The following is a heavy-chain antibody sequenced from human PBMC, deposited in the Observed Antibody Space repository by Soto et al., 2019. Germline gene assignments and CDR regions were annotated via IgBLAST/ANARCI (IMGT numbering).Heavy chain of an antibody. Sequence: GASVKVSCKASGGTFSSYAMSWVRQAPGQGLEWMGGIIPIFGTANYAQKFQGRVTITADESTSTAYMELSSLRSEDAAVYYCASTLVYYDSSGYTTALYGMDVWGQGTTVTVSS. CDR2: IIPIFGTA. V-gene: IGHV1-69*13. D-gene: IGHD3-22*01. J-gene: IGHJ6*02. CDR1: GGTFSSYA. CDR3: ASTLVYYDSSGYTTALYGMDV.